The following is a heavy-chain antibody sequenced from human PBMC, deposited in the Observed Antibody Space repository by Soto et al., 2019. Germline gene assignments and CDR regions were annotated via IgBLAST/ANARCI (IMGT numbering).Heavy chain of an antibody. CDR1: GDTFSTYT. Sequence: SVKVSCKASGDTFSTYTITCMRHAPGQGLEWMGGIIPRSATSNYAQKFQGRVTITADESTNTAYMELGSLRSEDTAVYYCARERGYSSGFDNWFDPWGQGTLVTVSS. V-gene: IGHV1-69*13. J-gene: IGHJ5*02. CDR3: ARERGYSSGFDNWFDP. CDR2: IIPRSATS. D-gene: IGHD6-19*01.